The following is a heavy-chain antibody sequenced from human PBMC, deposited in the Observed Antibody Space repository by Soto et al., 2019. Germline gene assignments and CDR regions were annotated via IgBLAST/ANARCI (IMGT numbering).Heavy chain of an antibody. CDR1: GGTFSSYA. Sequence: ASVKVSCKASGGTFSSYAISWVRQAPGQGLEWMGGIIPIFGTANYAQKFQGRVTITADESTSTAYMELSSLRSEDTAVYYCARDGVYSSSVGLDYYGMDVWGQGTTVTVSS. CDR2: IIPIFGTA. J-gene: IGHJ6*02. D-gene: IGHD6-6*01. V-gene: IGHV1-69*13. CDR3: ARDGVYSSSVGLDYYGMDV.